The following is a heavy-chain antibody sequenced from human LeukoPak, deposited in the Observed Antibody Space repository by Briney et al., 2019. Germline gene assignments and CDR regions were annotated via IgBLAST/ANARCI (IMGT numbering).Heavy chain of an antibody. CDR1: GFTFSSYS. CDR3: ARVSGGSTYRAFDI. CDR2: ISSSSYI. V-gene: IGHV3-21*01. D-gene: IGHD1-26*01. Sequence: PGGSLRLSCAASGFTFSSYSMNWVRQAPGKGLEWVSSISSSSYIYYADSVKGRFTISRDNAKNSLYLQMNSLRAEDTAVYYCARVSGGSTYRAFDIWGQGTMVTVSS. J-gene: IGHJ3*02.